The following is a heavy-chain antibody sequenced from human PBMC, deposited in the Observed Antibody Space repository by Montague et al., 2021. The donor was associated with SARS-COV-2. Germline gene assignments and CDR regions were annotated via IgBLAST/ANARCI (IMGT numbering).Heavy chain of an antibody. J-gene: IGHJ3*02. D-gene: IGHD3-10*01. CDR2: IYYSGSA. V-gene: IGHV4-39*01. CDR1: GDSINNSRYY. Sequence: SETLSLTCSVSGDSINNSRYYWGWIRQPPGKGLEWIGTIYYSGSAYYNPSLKSRVTISVDTSKDQFSLKLNSVTATDTAVYYCARLESTRGVIIRGAFHIWGQGKKVTVSS. CDR3: ARLESTRGVIIRGAFHI.